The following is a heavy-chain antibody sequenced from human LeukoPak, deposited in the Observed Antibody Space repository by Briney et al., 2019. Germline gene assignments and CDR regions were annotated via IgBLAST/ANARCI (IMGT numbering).Heavy chain of an antibody. V-gene: IGHV3-30*04. CDR3: ARDQPRGFYYYYYMDV. CDR2: ISYDGSNK. Sequence: GGSLRLSCAASGFTFSSYAMHWVRQAPGKGLEWVAVISYDGSNKYYADSVKGRFTISRDNSKNTLYLQMNSLRAEDTAVYYCARDQPRGFYYYYYMDVWGKGTTVTVSS. J-gene: IGHJ6*03. CDR1: GFTFSSYA.